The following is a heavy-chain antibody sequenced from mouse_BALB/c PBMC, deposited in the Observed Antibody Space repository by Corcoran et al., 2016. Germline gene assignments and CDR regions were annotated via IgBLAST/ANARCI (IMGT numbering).Heavy chain of an antibody. D-gene: IGHD2-13*01. CDR3: ARGLDTPFAY. J-gene: IGHJ3*01. CDR2: INTYTGEP. CDR1: GYTFTNYG. V-gene: IGHV9-3-1*01. Sequence: QIQLVQSGPELKKPGETVKISCKASGYTFTNYGMNWVKQAPGKGLKWMGWINTYTGEPTYADDFKGRFAFSLETSASTAYLQIDNLKNEDTATYFCARGLDTPFAYWGQGTLVTVSA.